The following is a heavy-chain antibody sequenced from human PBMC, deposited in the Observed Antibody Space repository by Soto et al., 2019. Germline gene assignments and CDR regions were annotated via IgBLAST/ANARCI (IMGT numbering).Heavy chain of an antibody. V-gene: IGHV3-30*18. Sequence: PGESLKISCAASGFTFSSYDMHWVRQAPGKGLEWVAVISYDGSNKYYADSVKGRFTISRDNSKNTLYLQMNSLRAEDTAVYYCAKDPYDFWSGYLVPAAYYYYGMDVWGQGTTVTVSS. CDR2: ISYDGSNK. CDR1: GFTFSSYD. J-gene: IGHJ6*02. CDR3: AKDPYDFWSGYLVPAAYYYYGMDV. D-gene: IGHD3-3*01.